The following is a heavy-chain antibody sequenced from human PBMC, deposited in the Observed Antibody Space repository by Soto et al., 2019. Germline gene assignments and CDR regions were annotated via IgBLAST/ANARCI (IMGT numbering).Heavy chain of an antibody. Sequence: LRLSCAASGFTFSSYGMHWVRQAPGKGLEWVAVIWYDGSNKYYADSVKGRFTISRDNSKNTLYLQMNSLRAEDTAVYYCARDSQDIVATIFDYWGQGTLVTVSS. D-gene: IGHD5-12*01. V-gene: IGHV3-33*01. CDR3: ARDSQDIVATIFDY. CDR1: GFTFSSYG. CDR2: IWYDGSNK. J-gene: IGHJ4*02.